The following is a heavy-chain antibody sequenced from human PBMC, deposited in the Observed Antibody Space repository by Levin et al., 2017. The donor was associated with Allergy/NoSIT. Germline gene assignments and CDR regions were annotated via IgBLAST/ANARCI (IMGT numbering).Heavy chain of an antibody. CDR2: ISWNSGSI. CDR1: GFTFDDYA. Sequence: SLKISCAASGFTFDDYAMHWVRQAPGKGLEWVSGISWNSGSIGYADSVKGRFTISRDNAKNSLYLQMNSLRAEDTALYYCAKDITRLYSSSLPEYWGQGTLVTVSS. CDR3: AKDITRLYSSSLPEY. D-gene: IGHD6-13*01. V-gene: IGHV3-9*01. J-gene: IGHJ4*02.